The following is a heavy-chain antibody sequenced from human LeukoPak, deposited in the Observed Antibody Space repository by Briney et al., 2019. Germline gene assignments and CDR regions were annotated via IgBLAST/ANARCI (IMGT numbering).Heavy chain of an antibody. CDR2: IGTGGDT. D-gene: IGHD3-10*01. J-gene: IGHJ3*02. CDR3: STGSGHAFDI. CDR1: GFTLSSYD. Sequence: PGGSLRLSCAASGFTLSSYDMHWVRQATGKGLEWVSAIGTGGDTSYTGSVRGRFTISRENPKNSLNLQMNSLTAGDTAVYYCSTGSGHAFDIWGRGTMVTVSS. V-gene: IGHV3-13*01.